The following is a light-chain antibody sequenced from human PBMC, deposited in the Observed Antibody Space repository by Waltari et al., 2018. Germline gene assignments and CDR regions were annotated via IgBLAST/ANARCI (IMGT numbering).Light chain of an antibody. CDR2: DDS. J-gene: IGLJ3*02. Sequence: SYVLTQPPSVSVAPGQTARISCVGTYNGIKSVHWYQMRAGLAPVLVVYDDSDRPSGIPERFSGSKSGDTATLIISRVEAGDEADYYCQMWDSSPYWLFGGGTKLTVL. V-gene: IGLV3-21*02. CDR3: QMWDSSPYWL. CDR1: YNGIKS.